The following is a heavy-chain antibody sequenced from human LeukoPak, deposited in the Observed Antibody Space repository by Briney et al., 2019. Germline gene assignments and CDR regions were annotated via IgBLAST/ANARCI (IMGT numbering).Heavy chain of an antibody. D-gene: IGHD3-3*01. CDR1: GGSITSDY. CDR2: IYYSGRT. J-gene: IGHJ4*02. Sequence: SETLSLTCTVSGGSITSDYWSWIRQPPGKGLEWIGDIYYSGRTNYNPSLKSRVTISVDTSKNQFSLKLSSVTAADTAVYYCARTGGGVVIPDYWGQGTLVTVSS. CDR3: ARTGGGVVIPDY. V-gene: IGHV4-59*08.